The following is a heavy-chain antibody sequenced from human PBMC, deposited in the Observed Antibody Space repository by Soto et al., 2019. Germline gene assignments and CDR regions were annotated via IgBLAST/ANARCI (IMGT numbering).Heavy chain of an antibody. CDR3: MLGSGWKDFDY. J-gene: IGHJ4*02. CDR1: GGSISGSSYY. V-gene: IGHV4-39*01. CDR2: IYYSGST. Sequence: SETLSLTCTVSGGSISGSSYYWGWIRQPPGKGLEWIGNIYYSGSTYYNPSLKSRVTISVDTSKNQFSLKLGSVTAADTAVYYCMLGSGWKDFDYWGQGTLVTVS. D-gene: IGHD3-22*01.